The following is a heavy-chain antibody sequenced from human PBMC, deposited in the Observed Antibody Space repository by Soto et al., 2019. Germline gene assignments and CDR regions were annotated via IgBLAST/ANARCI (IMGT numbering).Heavy chain of an antibody. Sequence: GGSLRLSCATSGLTFSNYAMSWVRQAPGGGLEWVSSMSGSSSTTYYADSVRGRFTISRDRSKNTLYLQMSSLRAEDTALYYCAKNQGRELPRVIDFGGQGTLVTVSS. V-gene: IGHV3-23*01. CDR2: MSGSSSTT. D-gene: IGHD1-7*01. CDR1: GLTFSNYA. CDR3: AKNQGRELPRVIDF. J-gene: IGHJ4*02.